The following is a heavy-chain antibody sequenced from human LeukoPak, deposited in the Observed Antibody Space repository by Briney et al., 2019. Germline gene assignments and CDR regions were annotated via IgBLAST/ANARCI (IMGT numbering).Heavy chain of an antibody. Sequence: ASVKVSCKTSGHTITGYYVQWVRQAPGQGLEYMGWINPNSGDTNYAQKFQGGVTMTRDTSVSTAYMELSGLRSDDAAVYYCAMSSASYYAGPLDFWGQGTLVTVSS. J-gene: IGHJ4*02. V-gene: IGHV1-2*02. CDR1: GHTITGYY. CDR2: INPNSGDT. D-gene: IGHD1-26*01. CDR3: AMSSASYYAGPLDF.